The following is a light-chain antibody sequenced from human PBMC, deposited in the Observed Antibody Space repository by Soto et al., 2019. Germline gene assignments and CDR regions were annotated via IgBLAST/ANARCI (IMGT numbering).Light chain of an antibody. CDR1: QTISSW. V-gene: IGKV1-5*03. J-gene: IGKJ1*01. CDR3: QHYNSYSEA. CDR2: KAS. Sequence: DNQMTQSPSTLSGSEGDRVTITCRASQTISSWLAWYQQKPGKAPKLLIYKASTLKSGVPSRFSGSRSGTEFTLTISSLQPDDFATYYCQHYNSYSEAFGQGTKVDI.